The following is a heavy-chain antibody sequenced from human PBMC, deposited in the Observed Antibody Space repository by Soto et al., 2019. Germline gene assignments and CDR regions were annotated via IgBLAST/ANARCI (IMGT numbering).Heavy chain of an antibody. CDR3: ARGGAIVVVPAASYGMDV. V-gene: IGHV4-31*03. Sequence: QVQLQESGPGLVKPSQTLSLTCTVSGGSISSGGYNWSWIRQHPGKGLEWIGYIYYSGSTYYNPSLKSRVTISVDTSKNQFSLKLSSVTAADTAVYYCARGGAIVVVPAASYGMDVWVQGTTVTVSS. CDR1: GGSISSGGYN. D-gene: IGHD2-2*01. J-gene: IGHJ6*02. CDR2: IYYSGST.